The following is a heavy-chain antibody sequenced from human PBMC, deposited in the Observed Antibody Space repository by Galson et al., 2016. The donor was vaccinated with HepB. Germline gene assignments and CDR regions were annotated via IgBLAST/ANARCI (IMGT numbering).Heavy chain of an antibody. D-gene: IGHD6-19*01. J-gene: IGHJ4*02. Sequence: SVKVSCKASGYSFTSYGISWVRQAPGQGLEWMGWISAYSANKNYAQKVQGRITVTTDSSTSTAYMELRNLTSDDTAVYFCARDYSSGWYGYWGQGTLVTVSS. CDR1: GYSFTSYG. V-gene: IGHV1-18*01. CDR3: ARDYSSGWYGY. CDR2: ISAYSANK.